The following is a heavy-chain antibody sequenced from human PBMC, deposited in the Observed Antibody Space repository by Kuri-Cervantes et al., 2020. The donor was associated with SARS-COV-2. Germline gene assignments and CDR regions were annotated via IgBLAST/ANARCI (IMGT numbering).Heavy chain of an antibody. CDR2: ISGYGDIT. Sequence: GESLKISCAASGFTFSSSAMSWVRQAPGKGLEWVSAISGYGDITHYADSVKGRFTISRDNSKNTLYLQMNSLRVEDTAVYYCAKDGSTSGSYAYWGQGTLVTVSS. CDR3: AKDGSTSGSYAY. V-gene: IGHV3-23*01. J-gene: IGHJ4*02. CDR1: GFTFSSSA. D-gene: IGHD1-26*01.